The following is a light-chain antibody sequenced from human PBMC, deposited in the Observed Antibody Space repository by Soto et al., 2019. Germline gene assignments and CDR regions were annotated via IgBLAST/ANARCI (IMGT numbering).Light chain of an antibody. Sequence: QSVLTQPASVSGSPGQSITISCTGTSSDFGSNNLVSWYQQHPGRAPKLMIYEGSERPSGVSNRFSGSKSGNTASLTISGLQAEDEADYYCCSYVGGSTVVFGGGTKVTVL. CDR3: CSYVGGSTVV. CDR2: EGS. J-gene: IGLJ2*01. V-gene: IGLV2-23*01. CDR1: SSDFGSNNL.